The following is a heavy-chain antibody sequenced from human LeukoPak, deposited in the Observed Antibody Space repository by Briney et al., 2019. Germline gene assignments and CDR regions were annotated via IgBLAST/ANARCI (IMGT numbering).Heavy chain of an antibody. CDR2: ISSGSSYI. J-gene: IGHJ4*02. CDR3: ARDGRGIAAGFDY. Sequence: GGSLRLSCAASGFTFSNHGMNWVRQAPGKGLEWVSSISSGSSYIYYADSVKGRFTISRDNAKNSLYLQMNSLRAEDTAVYYCARDGRGIAAGFDYWGQGTLVTVSS. CDR1: GFTFSNHG. D-gene: IGHD6-13*01. V-gene: IGHV3-21*01.